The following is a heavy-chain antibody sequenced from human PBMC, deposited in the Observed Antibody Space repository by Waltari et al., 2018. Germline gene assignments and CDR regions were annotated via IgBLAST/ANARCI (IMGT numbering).Heavy chain of an antibody. Sequence: EVQLVESGGGLVKPGGSLRLSCAASGFTFSSYSMNWVRQAPGKGLEWVSSISSSSSYIYYADSVKGRFTISRDNAKNSLYLQMNSLRAEDTAVYYCARDVQRHYDYVWGSYAVDFDYWGQGTLVTVSS. V-gene: IGHV3-21*01. CDR2: ISSSSSYI. D-gene: IGHD3-16*01. J-gene: IGHJ4*02. CDR1: GFTFSSYS. CDR3: ARDVQRHYDYVWGSYAVDFDY.